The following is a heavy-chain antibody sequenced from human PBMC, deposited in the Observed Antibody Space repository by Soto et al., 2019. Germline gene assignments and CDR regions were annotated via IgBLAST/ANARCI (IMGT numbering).Heavy chain of an antibody. Sequence: QLQLQESGSGLVKPSQTLSLTCAVSGGSISSGGYSWSWIRQPPGKGLEWIGYIYHSGSTYYNPSLKSRVTISVDRSKNQFSLKLSSVTAADTAVYYCARGKSRLVVPAAMGFDYWGKGTMVTVSS. D-gene: IGHD2-2*01. CDR1: GGSISSGGYS. CDR2: IYHSGST. J-gene: IGHJ4*02. V-gene: IGHV4-30-2*01. CDR3: ARGKSRLVVPAAMGFDY.